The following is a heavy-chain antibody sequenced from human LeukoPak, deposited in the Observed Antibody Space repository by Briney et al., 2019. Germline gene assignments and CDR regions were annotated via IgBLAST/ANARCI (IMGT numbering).Heavy chain of an antibody. CDR1: GGSISSYY. J-gene: IGHJ4*02. D-gene: IGHD6-13*01. CDR2: IYYSGST. V-gene: IGHV4-59*01. CDR3: AREPEASAVAAAGFDY. Sequence: PSETLSLTCTVSGGSISSYYWSWIRQPPGKGLEWIGYIYYSGSTNYNPSLKSRVTISVDTSKNQFSLKLSSVTAADTAVYYCAREPEASAVAAAGFDYWGQGTLVTVSS.